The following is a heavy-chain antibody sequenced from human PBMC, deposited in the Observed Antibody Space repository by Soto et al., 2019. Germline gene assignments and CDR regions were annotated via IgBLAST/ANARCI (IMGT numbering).Heavy chain of an antibody. J-gene: IGHJ6*03. CDR3: ATVSAWQFYFFMDV. CDR2: MNPYSGDT. Sequence: QVQLVQSGAEVKKPGASVKVSCKASGYTFTNYDINWVRQATGQGLEWMGLMNPYSGDTGYAQNFQGRVTMTRNTSISTAYMELSSLRSEDTAVYYCATVSAWQFYFFMDVWGKGTTVTVSS. D-gene: IGHD6-19*01. V-gene: IGHV1-8*01. CDR1: GYTFTNYD.